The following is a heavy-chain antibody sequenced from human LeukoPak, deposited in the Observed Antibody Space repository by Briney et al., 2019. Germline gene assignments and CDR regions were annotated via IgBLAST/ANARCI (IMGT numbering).Heavy chain of an antibody. V-gene: IGHV6-1*01. CDR2: TYYRSKWYY. J-gene: IGHJ6*02. CDR3: SLARSEYHYGMDV. Sequence: SQTLSLTCAISGDSVSSISVAWNWIRQSPSRGLEWLGRTYYRSKWYYEYAVSVKSRINISPDTSKNQFSLQLTSVTPEDTAVYYCSLARSEYHYGMDVWGQGTTVTVFS. CDR1: GDSVSSISVA.